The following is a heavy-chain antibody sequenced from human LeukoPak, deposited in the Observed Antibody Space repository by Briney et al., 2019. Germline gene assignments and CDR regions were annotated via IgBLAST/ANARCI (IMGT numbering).Heavy chain of an antibody. CDR1: GCSISSYY. CDR3: AREEDYYDSSGPY. D-gene: IGHD3-22*01. Sequence: SETLSLTCTVSGCSISSYYWSWIRQPPGKGLEWIGYIYYSGSTNYNPSLKSRVTISVDTSKNQFSLKLSSVTAADTAVYYCAREEDYYDSSGPYWGQGTLVTVSS. CDR2: IYYSGST. V-gene: IGHV4-59*01. J-gene: IGHJ4*02.